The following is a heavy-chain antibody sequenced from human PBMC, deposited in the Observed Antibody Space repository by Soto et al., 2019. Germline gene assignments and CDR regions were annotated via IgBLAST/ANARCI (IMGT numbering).Heavy chain of an antibody. Sequence: QVQLVESGGGVVQPGTSLRLACAASGFTLSNIGMRWVRQAPGKGLEWVAVISAGGNTKYYADSVKGRFTISRDNSKNTLLLQMNSLRTEDTAVYYCAKESGGERYAAYFDLWGQGTLVTVSA. CDR2: ISAGGNTK. D-gene: IGHD2-21*01. CDR3: AKESGGERYAAYFDL. J-gene: IGHJ4*02. V-gene: IGHV3-30*18. CDR1: GFTLSNIG.